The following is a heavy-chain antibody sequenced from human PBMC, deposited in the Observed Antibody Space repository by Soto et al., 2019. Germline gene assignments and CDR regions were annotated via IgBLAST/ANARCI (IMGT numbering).Heavy chain of an antibody. D-gene: IGHD6-19*01. CDR3: ARDAAVPGESDRFDY. V-gene: IGHV4-4*02. CDR2: AYHNGLT. J-gene: IGHJ4*02. Sequence: LSLTCAVSGDSITINVWWSWVRHPAGKGLEWIGEAYHNGLTDYNPSLKSRVTMSVDTSKNESSLKLTSLTAADTAIYYCARDAAVPGESDRFDYWGQGTLVPVSS. CDR1: GDSITINVW.